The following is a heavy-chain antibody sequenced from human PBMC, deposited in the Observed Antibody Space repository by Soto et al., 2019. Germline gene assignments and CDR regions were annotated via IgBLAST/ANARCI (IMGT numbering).Heavy chain of an antibody. CDR2: ISSSDNII. J-gene: IGHJ4*02. CDR1: GFIFSDYY. CDR3: ARDRGYYDSSGYFDY. Sequence: GGSLRLSCAASGFIFSDYYMSWIREAPGKGLEWISYISSSDNIIYYADSVKGRFTISRDKAKNSLYLRMNSLRAEDTAVYYCARDRGYYDSSGYFDYWGQGTLVTV. V-gene: IGHV3-11*01. D-gene: IGHD3-22*01.